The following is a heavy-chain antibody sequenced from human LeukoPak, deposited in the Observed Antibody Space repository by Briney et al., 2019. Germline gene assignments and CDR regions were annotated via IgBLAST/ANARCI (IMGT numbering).Heavy chain of an antibody. V-gene: IGHV4-59*01. CDR3: ARELWHSLSEGVDY. CDR1: GGSISSYY. J-gene: IGHJ4*02. D-gene: IGHD3-16*02. Sequence: SETLSLTCTVSGGSISSYYWSWIRQPPGKGLEWIGYIYYSGSTNYNPSLKSRVTISVDTSKNQFSLKLSSVTAADTAVYYCARELWHSLSEGVDYWGQGTLVTVSS. CDR2: IYYSGST.